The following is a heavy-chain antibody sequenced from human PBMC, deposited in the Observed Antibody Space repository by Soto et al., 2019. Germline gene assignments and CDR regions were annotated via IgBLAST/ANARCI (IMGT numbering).Heavy chain of an antibody. V-gene: IGHV4-31*03. D-gene: IGHD5-18*01. CDR3: ARDGDTAIVRGYFDY. J-gene: IGHJ4*02. CDR1: GGSISSGGYY. CDR2: IYYSGST. Sequence: QVQLQESGPGLVKPSQTLSLTCTVSGGSISSGGYYWSWIRQHPGKGLEWIGYIYYSGSTYYNPSLQRRVTIAVDPAKNQISLNLSSVTAADTAVYDCARDGDTAIVRGYFDYWGQGTLVTVSS.